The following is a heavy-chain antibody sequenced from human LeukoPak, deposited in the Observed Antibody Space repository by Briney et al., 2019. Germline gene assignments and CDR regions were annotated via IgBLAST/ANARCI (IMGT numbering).Heavy chain of an antibody. Sequence: SETLSLTCAAYGGSFSGYYWSWIRQPPGKGLEWIGEINHSGSTNYNPSLKSRVTISVDTSKNQFSLKLGSVTAADTAVYYCARGRRTPSVTIFGVVTHNWFDPWGQGTLVTVSS. CDR3: ARGRRTPSVTIFGVVTHNWFDP. V-gene: IGHV4-34*01. D-gene: IGHD3-3*01. J-gene: IGHJ5*02. CDR2: INHSGST. CDR1: GGSFSGYY.